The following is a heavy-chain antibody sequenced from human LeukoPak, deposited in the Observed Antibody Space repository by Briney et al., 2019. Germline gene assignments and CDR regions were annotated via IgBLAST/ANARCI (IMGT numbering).Heavy chain of an antibody. V-gene: IGHV3-21*01. CDR3: AVYCSGGSCYVP. J-gene: IGHJ5*02. CDR1: GFTFSSYS. CDR2: ISSSGSYI. Sequence: GGSLRLSCAASGFTFSSYSMNWVRQAPGKGLEWVSSISSSGSYIYYADSVKGRFTISRDNAKNSLYLQMNSLRAEDTAVYYCAVYCSGGSCYVPWGQGTLVTVSS. D-gene: IGHD2-15*01.